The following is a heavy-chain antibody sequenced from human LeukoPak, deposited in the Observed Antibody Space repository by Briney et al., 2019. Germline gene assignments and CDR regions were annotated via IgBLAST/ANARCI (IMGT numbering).Heavy chain of an antibody. CDR2: ISGGST. D-gene: IGHD3-3*01. CDR3: KKKRPNYYDFWSARDAFDI. Sequence: GGSLRLSCVASGFTFEDFGMGWVRQVPGKGLEWVSSISGGSTYYADSRKGRFTISRDNSKNTLHLQMNSLRAEDTAVYYCKKKRPNYYDFWSARDAFDIWGQGTMVTVSS. J-gene: IGHJ3*02. CDR1: GFTFEDFG. V-gene: IGHV3-38-3*01.